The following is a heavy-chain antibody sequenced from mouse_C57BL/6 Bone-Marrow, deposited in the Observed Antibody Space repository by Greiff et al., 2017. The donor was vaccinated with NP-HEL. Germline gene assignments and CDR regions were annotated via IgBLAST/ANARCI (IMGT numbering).Heavy chain of an antibody. CDR1: GYTFTSYW. V-gene: IGHV1-72*01. J-gene: IGHJ3*01. Sequence: QVQLQQPGAELVKPGASVKLSCKASGYTFTSYWMHWVKQRPGRDLEWIGRIDPNSGGTKYNEKFKSKATLTVDKPSSTAYMQLSSLTSEDSAVYYCARSGDYSWFAYWGQGTLVTVSA. D-gene: IGHD2-4*01. CDR2: IDPNSGGT. CDR3: ARSGDYSWFAY.